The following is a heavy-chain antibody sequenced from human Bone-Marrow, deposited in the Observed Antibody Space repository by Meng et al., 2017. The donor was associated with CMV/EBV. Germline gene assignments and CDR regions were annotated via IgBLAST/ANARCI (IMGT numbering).Heavy chain of an antibody. V-gene: IGHV4-61*01. J-gene: IGHJ5*02. CDR1: GGSVSSGSYY. Sequence: SETLSLTCTVSGGSVSSGSYYWSWIRQPPGKGLEWIGYIYYSGSTNYNPSLKSRVTISVDTSKNQFSLKLSSVTAADTAVYYCARDLRKCSSTSCYTCRFDPWGQGTLVTVSS. CDR2: IYYSGST. D-gene: IGHD2-2*02. CDR3: ARDLRKCSSTSCYTCRFDP.